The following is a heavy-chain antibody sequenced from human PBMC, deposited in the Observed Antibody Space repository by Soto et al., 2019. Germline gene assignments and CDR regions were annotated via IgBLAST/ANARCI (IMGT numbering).Heavy chain of an antibody. CDR3: ARGGGSFPYFDY. CDR1: GYALTNCA. D-gene: IGHD1-26*01. CDR2: INAGNVNT. J-gene: IGHJ4*02. Sequence: QVQVVQSGAEVKKPGASVKVSCKASGYALTNCAMHWVRQAPGQRLEWMGWINAGNVNTKYSQKFQGRVTITRDTSASTVYMELSSLRSEDTAVYYCARGGGSFPYFDYWGQGTLVTVSS. V-gene: IGHV1-3*01.